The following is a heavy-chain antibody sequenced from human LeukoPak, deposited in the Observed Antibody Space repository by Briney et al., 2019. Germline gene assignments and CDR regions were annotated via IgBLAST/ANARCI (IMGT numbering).Heavy chain of an antibody. CDR1: GFTFSSYA. V-gene: IGHV3-9*01. CDR3: AKEMAGWFDP. Sequence: AGGSLRLSCAASGFTFSSYAMNWARQAPGKGLEWVSGISWNSGSIGYADSVKGRFTISRDNAKNSLYLQMNSLRAEDTALYYCAKEMAGWFDPWGQGTLVTVSS. J-gene: IGHJ5*02. CDR2: ISWNSGSI.